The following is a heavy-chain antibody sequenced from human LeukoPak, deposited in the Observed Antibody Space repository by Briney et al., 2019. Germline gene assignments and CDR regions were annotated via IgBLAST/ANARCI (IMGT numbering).Heavy chain of an antibody. CDR2: INHSGST. D-gene: IGHD3-3*01. CDR1: GGSIRSYSYY. V-gene: IGHV4-39*07. J-gene: IGHJ4*02. CDR3: ARGDGRDRLRFLEWLSSRYFDY. Sequence: SETLSLTCIVSGGSIRSYSYYWDWIRQPPGKGLEWIGEINHSGSTNYNPSLKSRVTISVDTSKNQFSLKLSSVTAADTAVYYCARGDGRDRLRFLEWLSSRYFDYWGQGTLVTVSS.